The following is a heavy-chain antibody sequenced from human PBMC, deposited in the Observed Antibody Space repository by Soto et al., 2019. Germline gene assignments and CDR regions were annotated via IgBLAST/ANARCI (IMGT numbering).Heavy chain of an antibody. Sequence: PWWSLRLSCSASVFTFSTYGMHWCRQAPGKGLEWVAVIWYDGSKIYYADSVKGRFTISRDNSKSTLYLQMNSLRAEDTAVYYCARPLEQHQLGFGMDVWGQGSPVTVSS. J-gene: IGHJ6*01. CDR1: VFTFSTYG. CDR3: ARPLEQHQLGFGMDV. D-gene: IGHD6-13*01. V-gene: IGHV3-33*01. CDR2: IWYDGSKI.